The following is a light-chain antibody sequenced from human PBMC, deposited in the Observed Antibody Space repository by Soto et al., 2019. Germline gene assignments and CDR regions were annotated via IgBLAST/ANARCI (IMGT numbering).Light chain of an antibody. J-gene: IGKJ5*01. CDR2: GAS. V-gene: IGKV3-15*01. Sequence: EIVMTQSPGTLSVSPGERATLSCRASQSVDSNLAWYRQKPGQAPRLLIYGASARATGIPARFSGSGSGTDFTLTINSLEPEDSAVYYCQQRSNWPSITFGQGTRLEIK. CDR1: QSVDSN. CDR3: QQRSNWPSIT.